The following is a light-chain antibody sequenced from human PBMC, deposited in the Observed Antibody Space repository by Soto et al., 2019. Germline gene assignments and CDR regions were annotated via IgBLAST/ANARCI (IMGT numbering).Light chain of an antibody. CDR3: MQALQSLT. Sequence: DIVITHSPLSLPVTPVDAASISVRSSQILLHSNGYNYLDWYVQKPGQSPQLLIYFGSNRAPGVPDRFSGSGSGTDFPLKINRVEAEDVGTYYCMQALQSLTFGQGTRLEIK. J-gene: IGKJ5*01. V-gene: IGKV2-28*01. CDR1: QILLHSNGYNY. CDR2: FGS.